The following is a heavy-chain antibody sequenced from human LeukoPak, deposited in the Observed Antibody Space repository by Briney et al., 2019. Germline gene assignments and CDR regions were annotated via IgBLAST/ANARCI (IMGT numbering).Heavy chain of an antibody. V-gene: IGHV4-30-4*01. J-gene: IGHJ4*02. D-gene: IGHD3-22*01. CDR1: GGSISSGDYY. Sequence: PSQTLSLTCTVSGGSISSGDYYWSWIRQPPGKGLEWIGYIYYSGSTYYNPSLKSRVTISVDTSKNQFSLKLSSVTAADTAVYYCASLLVGHHSSGYYAGYYFDYWGQGTLVTVSS. CDR2: IYYSGST. CDR3: ASLLVGHHSSGYYAGYYFDY.